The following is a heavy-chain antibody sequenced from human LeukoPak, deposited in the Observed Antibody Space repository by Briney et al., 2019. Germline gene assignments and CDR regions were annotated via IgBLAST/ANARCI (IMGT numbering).Heavy chain of an antibody. CDR1: GAPLMPTFYS. CDR3: AILSMVRGVITASYYYSGMDV. D-gene: IGHD3-10*01. J-gene: IGHJ6*02. V-gene: IGHV3-11*01. CDR2: ISSSGGTI. Sequence: NPSETLSLTCTVSGAPLMPTFYSWGWIRQAPGKGLEWVSYISSSGGTIYYADSVKGRFTISRDNAKNSLYLQMNSLRAEDTAVYYCAILSMVRGVITASYYYSGMDVWGQGTTVTVSS.